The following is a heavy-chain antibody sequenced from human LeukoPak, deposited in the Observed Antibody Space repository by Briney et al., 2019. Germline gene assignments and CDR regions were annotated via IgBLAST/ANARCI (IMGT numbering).Heavy chain of an antibody. Sequence: SETLSLTCTVSGGSVSSGSYYWSWIRQPPGKGLEWIGKINHSGSTNYNPSLKSRVTISVDTSKNQFSLKLSSVTAADTAVYYCARCRRYGPYYYYYYGMDVWGQGTTVTVSS. CDR3: ARCRRYGPYYYYYYGMDV. V-gene: IGHV4-39*07. CDR1: GGSVSSGSYY. J-gene: IGHJ6*02. D-gene: IGHD1-1*01. CDR2: INHSGST.